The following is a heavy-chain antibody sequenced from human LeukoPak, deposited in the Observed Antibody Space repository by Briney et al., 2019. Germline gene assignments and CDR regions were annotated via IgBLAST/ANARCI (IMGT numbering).Heavy chain of an antibody. V-gene: IGHV4-61*01. Sequence: SETLSLTCTVSGGSVSSGSYYWSWIRQPPGKGLEWIGNIYYSGSTNYNPSPKSRVTISVDTSKNQFSLKLSSVPAADTAVYYCATWGIAVATWGQGTLVTVSS. J-gene: IGHJ5*02. CDR1: GGSVSSGSYY. CDR3: ATWGIAVAT. D-gene: IGHD6-19*01. CDR2: IYYSGST.